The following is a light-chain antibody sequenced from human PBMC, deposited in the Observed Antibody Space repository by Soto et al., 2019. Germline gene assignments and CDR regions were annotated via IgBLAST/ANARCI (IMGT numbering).Light chain of an antibody. J-gene: IGKJ2*01. CDR1: QGISSN. Sequence: DIQLTQSPSFLSASVGDRVTITCRASQGISSNLAWYQQKPGKAPMRLIYAASTLQRGVRSSFSGSGPGTEFTLTIRILQPEDFATYCCQQLNSYPPMYTFGQGNKLEIK. V-gene: IGKV1-9*01. CDR3: QQLNSYPPMYT. CDR2: AAS.